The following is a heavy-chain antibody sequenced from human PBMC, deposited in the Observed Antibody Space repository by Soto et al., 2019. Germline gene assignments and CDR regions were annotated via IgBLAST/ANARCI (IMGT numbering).Heavy chain of an antibody. V-gene: IGHV3-9*01. D-gene: IGHD3-10*01. CDR2: ISWNSGSI. Sequence: GGSLRLSCVVSEFTFDDYAMHWVRQAPGKGLEWVSSISWNSGSIDYTDSVKGRFTISRDNAKNSLHLEMNSLRVEDTALYYCVKDAQVGFYGSGSSFDYWGQGTLVTVSS. J-gene: IGHJ4*02. CDR3: VKDAQVGFYGSGSSFDY. CDR1: EFTFDDYA.